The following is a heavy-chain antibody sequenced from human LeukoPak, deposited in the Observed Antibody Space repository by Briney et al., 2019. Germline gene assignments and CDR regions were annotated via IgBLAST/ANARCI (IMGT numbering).Heavy chain of an antibody. CDR1: GFTFNSYA. CDR2: IFGSGGFA. CDR3: GKTTVGYSSGRYPGWPVDY. Sequence: GGSVRLSCVASGFTFNSYAMYWVRQAPGKGLEWISGIFGSGGFADCADSVKGRFTIYRDNSKNTVYLQLDSLRVEDTAVYYCGKTTVGYSSGRYPGWPVDYWGQGALVTVSS. J-gene: IGHJ4*02. D-gene: IGHD2-15*01. V-gene: IGHV3-23*01.